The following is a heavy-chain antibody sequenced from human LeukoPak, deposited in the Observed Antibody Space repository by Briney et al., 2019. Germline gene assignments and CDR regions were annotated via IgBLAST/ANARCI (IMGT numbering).Heavy chain of an antibody. CDR1: LESLSSKSAA. V-gene: IGHV6-1*01. Sequence: QTLSLTCAISLESLSSKSAAWNWIRQSPSGGLEWLGWTYYRSKWYNDYAVSVKSRIIIKPDTSKNQFSLQLNSVTPEDTAVYYCARVRWGVVRSHFDYWGQGTLVTVSS. CDR3: ARVRWGVVRSHFDY. J-gene: IGHJ4*02. D-gene: IGHD3-16*01. CDR2: TYYRSKWYN.